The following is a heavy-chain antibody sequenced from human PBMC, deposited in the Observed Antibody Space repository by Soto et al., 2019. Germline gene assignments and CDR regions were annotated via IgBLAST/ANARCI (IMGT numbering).Heavy chain of an antibody. J-gene: IGHJ1*01. CDR1: GVTFSYYT. CDR2: ISGSSDAT. CDR3: ARVLIRSDYRFES. V-gene: IGHV3-23*01. Sequence: GGSLRLSWAASGVTFSYYTMILVRQAPGKGLEWVSSISGSSDATYYAESVEGRFTISRDNSKSTLNLQMNSLRAEDTAIYYRARVLIRSDYRFESWGQGALVTVPQ. D-gene: IGHD4-4*01.